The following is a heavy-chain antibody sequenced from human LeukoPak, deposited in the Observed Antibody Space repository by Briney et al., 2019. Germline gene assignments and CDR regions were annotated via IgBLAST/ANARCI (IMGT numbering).Heavy chain of an antibody. Sequence: PGGSLRLSCAASGFTFSDYYMSWIRQVPGKGLEWVSYISSSGSTIYYADSVKGRFTISRDNAKNSLYLQMNSLRAEDTAVYYCAKVDRADILTGYWKEDAFDIWGQGTMVTVSS. CDR1: GFTFSDYY. V-gene: IGHV3-11*04. J-gene: IGHJ3*02. CDR3: AKVDRADILTGYWKEDAFDI. D-gene: IGHD3-9*01. CDR2: ISSSGSTI.